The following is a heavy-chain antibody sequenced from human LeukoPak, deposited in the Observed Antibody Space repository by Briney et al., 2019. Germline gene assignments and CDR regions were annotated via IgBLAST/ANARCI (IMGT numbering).Heavy chain of an antibody. CDR1: GGSISTYY. V-gene: IGHV4-59*01. CDR3: ARGGGYASPIGY. CDR2: IYHSGGT. D-gene: IGHD5-12*01. J-gene: IGHJ4*02. Sequence: PSETLSLTCTLSGGSISTYYWSWIRQPPGNGLEWIGYIYHSGGTNYNPSLKSRVTISVDTSKNQFSLKLSSVTAADTAVYYCARGGGYASPIGYWGQGALVTVSS.